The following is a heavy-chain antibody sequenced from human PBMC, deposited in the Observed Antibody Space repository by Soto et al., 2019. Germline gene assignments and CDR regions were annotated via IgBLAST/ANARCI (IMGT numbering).Heavy chain of an antibody. CDR2: IKSKTDGGTT. J-gene: IGHJ4*02. D-gene: IGHD4-4*01. CDR1: GFTFSNAW. Sequence: GGSLRLSCAASGFTFSNAWMSWVRQAPGKGLEWVGRIKSKTDGGTTDYAAPVKGRFTISRDDSKNTLYLQMNSLKTEDTAVYYCTTGGFYSNFRDRYYFDYWGQGTLVTVSS. CDR3: TTGGFYSNFRDRYYFDY. V-gene: IGHV3-15*01.